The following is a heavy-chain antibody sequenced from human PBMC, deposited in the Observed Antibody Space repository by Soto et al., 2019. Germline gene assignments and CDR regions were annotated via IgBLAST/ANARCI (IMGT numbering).Heavy chain of an antibody. Sequence: GWSLRLSCASSVFTFSSFGIQWVRQAPGKGLEWVAVMAYDGSNEYYADSVRGRFTISRDNSKSTVYLQMNSLRPEDTAVYYCAKNTVGLSRYYYYGMDVWGQGTTVTVSS. CDR3: AKNTVGLSRYYYYGMDV. D-gene: IGHD5-12*01. V-gene: IGHV3-30*18. CDR2: MAYDGSNE. CDR1: VFTFSSFG. J-gene: IGHJ6*02.